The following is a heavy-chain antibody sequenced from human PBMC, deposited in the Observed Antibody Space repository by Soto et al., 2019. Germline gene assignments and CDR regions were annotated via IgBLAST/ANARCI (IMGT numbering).Heavy chain of an antibody. CDR3: ARVGGYSYGGVDY. J-gene: IGHJ4*02. CDR1: GYTFTSYY. V-gene: IGHV1-46*01. D-gene: IGHD5-18*01. CDR2: INPSGGST. Sequence: QVQLVQSGAEVKKPGASVKVSCKASGYTFTSYYMHWLRQAPGQGLEWMGIINPSGGSTTYAQKFQGRVTLTRDTSTSTVYMELSSLRSEEKAVYYCARVGGYSYGGVDYWGQGTLVTVSS.